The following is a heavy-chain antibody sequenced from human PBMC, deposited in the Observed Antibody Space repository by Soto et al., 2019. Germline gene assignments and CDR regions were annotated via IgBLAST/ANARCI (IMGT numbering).Heavy chain of an antibody. CDR3: ARLYCSDGSCYSDNWFDP. D-gene: IGHD2-15*01. CDR2: IIPVFGTA. CDR1: GGTFSSYA. J-gene: IGHJ5*02. V-gene: IGHV1-69*01. Sequence: QVQLVQSGAEVRKPGSSVKVSCKASGGTFSSYAISWVRQAPGQGLEWMGGIIPVFGTANYAQKFQDRVTITADESTSTAYMELSSLRYEDTAVYYCARLYCSDGSCYSDNWFDPWGQGTLVTVSS.